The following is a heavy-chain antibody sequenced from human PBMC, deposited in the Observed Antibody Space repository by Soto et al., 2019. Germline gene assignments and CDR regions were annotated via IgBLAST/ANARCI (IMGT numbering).Heavy chain of an antibody. CDR3: VKDIVRPTLMGGWFDP. CDR1: GFSLDDYA. J-gene: IGHJ5*02. CDR2: ISWNSGSI. V-gene: IGHV3-9*01. D-gene: IGHD3-16*01. Sequence: EVQLVESGGGLVQPGRSLRLTCAVSGFSLDDYAMHWVRQAPGQGLEWVAGISWNSGSIGYADSVKGRFIISRDNGKKSLFLQMNSLRSEDTALYYCVKDIVRPTLMGGWFDPWGQGTQVTVSS.